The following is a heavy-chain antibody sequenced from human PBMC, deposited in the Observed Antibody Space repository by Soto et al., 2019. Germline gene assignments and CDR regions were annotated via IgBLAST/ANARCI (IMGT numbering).Heavy chain of an antibody. V-gene: IGHV5-51*01. CDR1: GYSFTTYW. D-gene: IGHD3-10*01. CDR2: IYPYDSDT. Sequence: EVQLVQSGAEVKKPGESLKISCKGSGYSFTTYWIGWVRQMPGKGLEWMGIIYPYDSDTRYSPSFQGQVTFSADESIPTAYLQWTSLNASDTAMYYCARQGSKYGPNFDFWGQGTLVTVSP. CDR3: ARQGSKYGPNFDF. J-gene: IGHJ4*02.